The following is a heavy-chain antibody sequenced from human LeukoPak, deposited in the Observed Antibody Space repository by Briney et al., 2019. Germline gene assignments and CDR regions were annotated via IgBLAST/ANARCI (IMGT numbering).Heavy chain of an antibody. Sequence: KPSETLSLTCTVSGGSISSSSYYWGWIRQPPGEWLGWIGSIYYSGSTYYNPSLKSRVTISVDTSKNQFCLKLSSVTAADTAVYYCARHEELLRNFDYWGQGTLVTVSS. CDR2: IYYSGST. CDR3: ARHEELLRNFDY. CDR1: GGSISSSSYY. D-gene: IGHD1-26*01. J-gene: IGHJ4*02. V-gene: IGHV4-39*01.